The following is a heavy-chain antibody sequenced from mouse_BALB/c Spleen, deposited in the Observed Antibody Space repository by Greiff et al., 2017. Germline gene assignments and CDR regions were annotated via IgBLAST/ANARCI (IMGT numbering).Heavy chain of an antibody. D-gene: IGHD2-2*01. Sequence: QVQLKESDAELVKPGASVKISCKASGYTFTDHAIHWVKQKPEQGLEWIGYISPGNGDIKYNEKFKGKATLTADKSSSTAYMQLNSLTSEDSAVYFWKRWGDDEGAWFAYWGQGTLVTVSA. J-gene: IGHJ3*01. CDR3: KRWGDDEGAWFAY. CDR2: ISPGNGDI. CDR1: GYTFTDHA. V-gene: IGHV1S53*02.